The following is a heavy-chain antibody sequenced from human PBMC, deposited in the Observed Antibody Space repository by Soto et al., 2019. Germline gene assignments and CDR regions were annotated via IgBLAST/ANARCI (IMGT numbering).Heavy chain of an antibody. V-gene: IGHV1-69*02. J-gene: IGHJ4*02. Sequence: GASVKVSCKASGGTFSSYTISWVRQAPGQGLEWTGRIIPILGIANYAQKFQGRVTITADKSTSTAYMELSSLRSEDTAVYYCARGAAAAGTWSLFDYWGQGTLVTVSS. D-gene: IGHD6-13*01. CDR2: IIPILGIA. CDR1: GGTFSSYT. CDR3: ARGAAAAGTWSLFDY.